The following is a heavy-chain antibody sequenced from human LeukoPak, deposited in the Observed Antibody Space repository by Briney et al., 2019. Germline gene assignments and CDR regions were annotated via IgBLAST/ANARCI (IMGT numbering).Heavy chain of an antibody. J-gene: IGHJ4*02. V-gene: IGHV4-59*08. CDR2: IFYSGSP. CDR1: GGSIDSTNY. Sequence: SETLSLTCGVSGGSIDSTNYWSWVRQPPGEGLEWIGNIFYSGSPNYKSSLKSRVTTSFDTSKNQFSLKLSSVTAADTAVYYCARVGHIVAAGTYDYWGQGTLVTVSS. CDR3: ARVGHIVAAGTYDY. D-gene: IGHD6-13*01.